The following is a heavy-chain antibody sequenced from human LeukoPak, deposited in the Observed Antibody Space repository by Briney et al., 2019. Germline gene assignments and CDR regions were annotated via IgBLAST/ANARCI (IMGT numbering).Heavy chain of an antibody. J-gene: IGHJ6*04. D-gene: IGHD3-10*02. CDR3: AELGITMIGGV. CDR2: ISSSGSTI. CDR1: GSTLSSYS. V-gene: IGHV3-48*04. Sequence: GGSLRLSCAASGSTLSSYSMNWVRQAPGKGLEWVSYISSSGSTIYYADSVKGRFTISRDNAKNSLYLQMNSLRAEDTAVYYCAELGITMIGGVWGKGTTVTISS.